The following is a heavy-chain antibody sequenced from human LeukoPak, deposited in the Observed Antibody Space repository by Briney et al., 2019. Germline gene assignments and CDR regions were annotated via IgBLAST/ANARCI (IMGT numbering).Heavy chain of an antibody. CDR3: ARARRGSSSAYYYYYMDV. CDR2: ISAYNGNT. CDR1: GYTFTSYG. J-gene: IGHJ6*03. Sequence: GASVKVSCKASGYTFTSYGISWVRQAPGQGLEWMGWISAYNGNTNYAQKLQGRVTMTTDTSTSTAYMELRSLRSGDTAVYYCARARRGSSSAYYYYYMDVWGKGTTVTVSS. V-gene: IGHV1-18*01. D-gene: IGHD6-6*01.